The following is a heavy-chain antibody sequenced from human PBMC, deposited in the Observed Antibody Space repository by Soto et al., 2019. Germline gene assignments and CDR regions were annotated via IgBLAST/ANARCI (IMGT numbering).Heavy chain of an antibody. CDR3: AKAGYYDGSGYNAFTI. V-gene: IGHV4-30-2*05. J-gene: IGHJ3*02. CDR1: GGSISSGGYS. D-gene: IGHD3-22*01. CDR2: IYHSGST. Sequence: SETLSLTCAVSGGSISSGGYSWSWIRQPPGKGLEWIGYIYHSGSTYYNPSLKSRVTISVDTSKNQFSLKLSSVTAADTAVYYCAKAGYYDGSGYNAFTIWGQGTMVTVSS.